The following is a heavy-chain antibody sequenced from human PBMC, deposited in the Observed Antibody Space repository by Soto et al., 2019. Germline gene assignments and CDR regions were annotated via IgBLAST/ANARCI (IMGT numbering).Heavy chain of an antibody. CDR1: GFTFSSYG. Sequence: PGGSLRLSCAASGFTFSSYGMHWVRQAPGKGLEWVAVISYDGSNKYYADSVKGRFTISRDNSKNTLYLQMNSLRAEDTAVYYCAKDRVTIFGVVIYYYYYGMDVWGQGTTVTVSS. J-gene: IGHJ6*02. CDR2: ISYDGSNK. D-gene: IGHD3-3*01. V-gene: IGHV3-30*18. CDR3: AKDRVTIFGVVIYYYYYGMDV.